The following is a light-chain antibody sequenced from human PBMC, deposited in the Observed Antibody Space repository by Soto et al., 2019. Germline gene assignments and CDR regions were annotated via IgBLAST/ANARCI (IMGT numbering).Light chain of an antibody. CDR2: AAS. Sequence: DIQMTQSPSSLSASVGDRLTITCRASQFIDNYLHWYQQKPGKAPNLLIYAASSFQNGVPSRFSGSGSGTNFSLTISSLQPEDFATYYCQQANTFPLTFGQGTRLEIK. V-gene: IGKV1-39*01. CDR3: QQANTFPLT. J-gene: IGKJ5*01. CDR1: QFIDNY.